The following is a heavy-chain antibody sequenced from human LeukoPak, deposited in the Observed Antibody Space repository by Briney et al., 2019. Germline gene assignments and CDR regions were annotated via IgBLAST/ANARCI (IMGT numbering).Heavy chain of an antibody. J-gene: IGHJ6*03. V-gene: IGHV3-43*01. CDR1: GLTFDDYT. CDR2: ISWDGGST. CDR3: AKDATRYYYYMDV. Sequence: PGGSLRLSCAASGLTFDDYTMHWVRQAPGKGLEWVSLISWDGGSTYYADSVKGRFTISRDNSKNSLYLQMNSLRTEDTALYYCAKDATRYYYYMDVWGKGTTVTVSS.